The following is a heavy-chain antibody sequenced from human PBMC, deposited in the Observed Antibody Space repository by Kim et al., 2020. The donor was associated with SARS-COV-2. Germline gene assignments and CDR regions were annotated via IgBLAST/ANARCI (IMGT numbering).Heavy chain of an antibody. J-gene: IGHJ4*02. Sequence: SETLSLTCTVSGGSISSGGYYWSWIRQHPGKGLEWIGYIYYSGSTYYNPSLKSRVTISVDTSKNQFSLKLSSVTAAGTAVYYCARAAALRYFDWFGYWGQGTLVTVSS. V-gene: IGHV4-31*03. CDR2: IYYSGST. CDR1: GGSISSGGYY. CDR3: ARAAALRYFDWFGY. D-gene: IGHD3-9*01.